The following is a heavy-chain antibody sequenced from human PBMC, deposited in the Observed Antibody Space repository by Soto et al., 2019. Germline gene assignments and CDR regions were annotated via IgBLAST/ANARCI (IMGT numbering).Heavy chain of an antibody. CDR3: AKRRGAGGHFDY. V-gene: IGHV3-23*01. Sequence: DVQLLESGGGLVQPEGSLRLSCAASGFTFSSYAMGWVRQGPGKGLEWVAVVSIGGSTHYADSVRGRFTISRDHSKNTLSLQMNSLPAEATAVYFCAKRRGAGGHFDYWGQGALVTVSS. CDR1: GFTFSSYA. J-gene: IGHJ4*02. CDR2: VSIGGST. D-gene: IGHD2-15*01.